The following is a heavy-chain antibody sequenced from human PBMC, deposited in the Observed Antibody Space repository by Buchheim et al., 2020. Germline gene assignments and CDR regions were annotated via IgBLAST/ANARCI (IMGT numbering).Heavy chain of an antibody. CDR2: IGGSSYGT. Sequence: EVQLLESGGGLVQPGGYLRLSCAASGFTFSSYALNWVRQAPGKGLEWVSSIGGSSYGTYYADSVKGRITISRDISKNTLYLQMNSLRAEDTAVYYCAKGACSSTSCYAGGYFDNWGQGT. J-gene: IGHJ4*02. CDR1: GFTFSSYA. D-gene: IGHD2-2*01. CDR3: AKGACSSTSCYAGGYFDN. V-gene: IGHV3-23*01.